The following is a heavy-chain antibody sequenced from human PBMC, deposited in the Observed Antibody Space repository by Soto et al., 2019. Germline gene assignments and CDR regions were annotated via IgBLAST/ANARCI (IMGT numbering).Heavy chain of an antibody. CDR3: ARELLSINYFDY. CDR1: GGSVSSGSYY. Sequence: SETLSLTCTVSGGSVSSGSYYWSWIRQPPGKGLEWIGYIYYSGSTNYNPSLKSRVTISVDTSKNQFSLKLSSVTAADTAVYYCARELLSINYFDYWGQGTLVTVSS. J-gene: IGHJ4*02. CDR2: IYYSGST. V-gene: IGHV4-61*01.